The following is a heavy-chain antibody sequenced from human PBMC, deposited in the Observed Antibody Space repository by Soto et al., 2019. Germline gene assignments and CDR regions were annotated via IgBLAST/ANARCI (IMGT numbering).Heavy chain of an antibody. CDR1: GFTFSTFD. CDR2: ISNSGGNT. Sequence: GGALRVNXAASGFTFSTFDMTWVRQAPGKGLEWVSGISNSGGNTYYADSVKGRFTISRDNSKSTLYLQMNSLRAEDTAVYYCAKDPYYYSGSHPPDYWGQGTLFTVSP. J-gene: IGHJ4*02. CDR3: AKDPYYYSGSHPPDY. D-gene: IGHD3-10*01. V-gene: IGHV3-23*01.